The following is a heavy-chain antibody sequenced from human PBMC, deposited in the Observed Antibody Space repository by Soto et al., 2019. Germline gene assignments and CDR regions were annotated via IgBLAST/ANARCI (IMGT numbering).Heavy chain of an antibody. J-gene: IGHJ6*02. CDR1: GYSFTNYD. D-gene: IGHD2-15*01. CDR2: ISPYNGDT. CDR3: AGDLNYCSGGSCYYYGMDV. V-gene: IGHV1-18*01. Sequence: ASVKVSCKASGYSFTNYDISWVRQAPGQGLEWMGWISPYNGDTNYAQKLQGRVTMTTDTSTSTVYMELSSLRSEDTAVYYCAGDLNYCSGGSCYYYGMDVWGQGTTVTVSS.